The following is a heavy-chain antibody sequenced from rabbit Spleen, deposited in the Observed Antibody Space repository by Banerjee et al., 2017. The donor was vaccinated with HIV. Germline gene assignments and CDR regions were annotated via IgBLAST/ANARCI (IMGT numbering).Heavy chain of an antibody. CDR1: GFSFSDRDV. Sequence: QEQLEESGRGLVKPEGSLTLTCKASGFSFSDRDVMCWVRQAPGKGLEWIACINTATGKDVYARWAKGRFTISKTSSTTVTLQMTSLTAADTATYFCARDLVVVIGWNFNLWGQGTLVTV. V-gene: IGHV1S45*01. CDR3: ARDLVVVIGWNFNL. J-gene: IGHJ4*01. CDR2: INTATGKD. D-gene: IGHD8-1*01.